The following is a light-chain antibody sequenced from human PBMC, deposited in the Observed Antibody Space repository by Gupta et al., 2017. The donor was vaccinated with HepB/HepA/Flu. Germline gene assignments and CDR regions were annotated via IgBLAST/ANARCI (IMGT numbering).Light chain of an antibody. Sequence: EIVLTQSPTTQSVSQGERATLTCRASQRVSNNLAWYQQKPGQAPRHLIYGASTRATGIPSRFSGSGSGTEFTLTISSLQAEDFAVYYCQQYNNWLLTFGQGTKVEIK. V-gene: IGKV3-15*01. CDR1: QRVSNN. CDR2: GAS. J-gene: IGKJ1*01. CDR3: QQYNNWLLT.